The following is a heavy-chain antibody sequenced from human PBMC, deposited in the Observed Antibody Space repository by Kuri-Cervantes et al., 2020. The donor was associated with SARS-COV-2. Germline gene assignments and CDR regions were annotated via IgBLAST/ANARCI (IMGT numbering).Heavy chain of an antibody. CDR2: ISSGGSYI. CDR3: ARAYGDYVFREGLDS. CDR1: EFTFSNYD. D-gene: IGHD4-17*01. J-gene: IGHJ4*02. V-gene: IGHV3-21*06. Sequence: GESLKISCTASEFTFSNYDMNWVRQTPGKGLEWVSSISSGGSYIYYADSVKGRYTISRDNAKNSLYLQMNSLRVEDTALYYCARAYGDYVFREGLDSWGQGTLVTVSS.